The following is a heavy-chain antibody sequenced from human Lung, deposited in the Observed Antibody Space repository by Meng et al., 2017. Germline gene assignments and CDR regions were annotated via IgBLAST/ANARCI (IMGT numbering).Heavy chain of an antibody. Sequence: GGSLRLSCAASGFTSSDYYMSWIRQAPGKGLEWVSSIISSGSTIYYADSVKGRFTISRDNAKNSLYLQMNSLRAEETAVYYCARMTTVSLTNWFDPWGQGTLVTVSS. CDR1: GFTSSDYY. D-gene: IGHD4-17*01. V-gene: IGHV3-11*01. CDR2: IISSGSTI. CDR3: ARMTTVSLTNWFDP. J-gene: IGHJ5*02.